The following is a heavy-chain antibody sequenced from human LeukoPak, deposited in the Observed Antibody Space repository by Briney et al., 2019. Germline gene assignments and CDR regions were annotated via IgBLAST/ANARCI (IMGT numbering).Heavy chain of an antibody. CDR1: GGTFSRYA. CDR3: ARAEYGNSWPLRWFDP. Sequence: ASVKVSCKASGGTFSRYAISWVRQAPGQGLEWMGGIIPIFGTANYAQKFQGRVTFTADESTSTAYMELSSLRSEDTAVYYCARAEYGNSWPLRWFDPWGQGSLVTVSS. CDR2: IIPIFGTA. J-gene: IGHJ5*02. V-gene: IGHV1-69*13. D-gene: IGHD6-13*01.